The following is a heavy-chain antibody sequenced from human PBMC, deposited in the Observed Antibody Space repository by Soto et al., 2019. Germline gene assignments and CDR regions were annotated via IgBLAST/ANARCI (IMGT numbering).Heavy chain of an antibody. Sequence: VQLQQWGAGLLKPSEPLSLTCAVYGGSFKSHYWSWMRQPPGKWLEWIGEINYSGSTNYNPSLKSRVTISVDTSKNQFSLKLSSVTAADTAVYSCARGHKQQLVRSGGWFDPWGQGTRVTVSS. V-gene: IGHV4-34*01. CDR1: GGSFKSHY. CDR3: ARGHKQQLVRSGGWFDP. J-gene: IGHJ5*02. CDR2: INYSGST. D-gene: IGHD6-13*01.